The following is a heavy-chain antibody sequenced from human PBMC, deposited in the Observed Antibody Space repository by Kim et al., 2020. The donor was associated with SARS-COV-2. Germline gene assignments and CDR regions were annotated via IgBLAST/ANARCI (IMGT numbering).Heavy chain of an antibody. CDR1: GYSISSGYY. Sequence: SETLSLTCTVSGYSISSGYYWGWIRQPPGKGLEWIGSIYHSGSTYYNPSLKSRVTISVDTSKNQFSLKLSSVTAADTAVYYCARVILSYYGSGSYYKQGFDPWGQGTLVTVSS. CDR3: ARVILSYYGSGSYYKQGFDP. CDR2: IYHSGST. J-gene: IGHJ5*02. D-gene: IGHD3-10*01. V-gene: IGHV4-38-2*02.